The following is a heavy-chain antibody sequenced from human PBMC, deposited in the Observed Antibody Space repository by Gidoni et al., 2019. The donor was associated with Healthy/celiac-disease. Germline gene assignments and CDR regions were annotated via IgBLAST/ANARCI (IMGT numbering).Heavy chain of an antibody. CDR1: GGSFRGYY. J-gene: IGHJ3*02. CDR3: ARDGYYYDSSGYPHAFDI. D-gene: IGHD3-22*01. Sequence: QVQLQQWGAGLLKPSETLSLTCAVYGGSFRGYYWSWIRQPPGKGLEWIGEITHSGSTNYNPSIKSRVTISVDTSKNQFSLKLSSVTAADTAVYYCARDGYYYDSSGYPHAFDIWGQGTMVTVSS. CDR2: ITHSGST. V-gene: IGHV4-34*01.